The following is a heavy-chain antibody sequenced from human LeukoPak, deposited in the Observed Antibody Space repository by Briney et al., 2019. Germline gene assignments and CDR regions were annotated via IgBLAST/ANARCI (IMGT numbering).Heavy chain of an antibody. CDR3: ARGVSGYDTIDY. CDR1: GYTFTSYG. V-gene: IGHV1-18*01. D-gene: IGHD5-12*01. Sequence: ASVKVFCRASGYTFTSYGVSWVRQAPGQGLEWMGWISAYNGNTNYAQKLQGRVTMTTDTSTSTAYMELRSLRSDDTAVYYCARGVSGYDTIDYWGQGTLVTVSS. J-gene: IGHJ4*02. CDR2: ISAYNGNT.